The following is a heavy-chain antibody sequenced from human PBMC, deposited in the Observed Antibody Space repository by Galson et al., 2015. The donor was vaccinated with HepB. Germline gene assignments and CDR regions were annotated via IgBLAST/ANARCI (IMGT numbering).Heavy chain of an antibody. CDR1: GFTFSNAW. Sequence: SLRLSCAASGFTFSNAWMSWVRQAPGKGLEWVGRIKSKTDGGTTDYAAPVKGRFTISRDDSKNTLYLQMNSLKTEDTAVYYCTTGIAARPEPLVSALVEDYYYYGMDVWGQGTTVTVSS. CDR3: TTGIAARPEPLVSALVEDYYYYGMDV. J-gene: IGHJ6*02. V-gene: IGHV3-15*01. D-gene: IGHD6-6*01. CDR2: IKSKTDGGTT.